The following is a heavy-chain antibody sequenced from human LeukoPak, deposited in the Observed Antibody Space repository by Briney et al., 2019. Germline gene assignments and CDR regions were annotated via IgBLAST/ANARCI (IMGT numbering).Heavy chain of an antibody. V-gene: IGHV2-5*02. J-gene: IGHJ4*02. CDR3: AHYSPGLSLDY. D-gene: IGHD2/OR15-2a*01. CDR1: GFSLSTSGVG. Sequence: KESGPTLVKPTQTFTLTCTFSGFSLSTSGVGVGWIRQPPGKALEWLALIYWDDDKRYSPSLKSRLTITKDTSKNQVVLTMTNTDPVDTATYSCAHYSPGLSLDYWGQGTLVTVSS. CDR2: IYWDDDK.